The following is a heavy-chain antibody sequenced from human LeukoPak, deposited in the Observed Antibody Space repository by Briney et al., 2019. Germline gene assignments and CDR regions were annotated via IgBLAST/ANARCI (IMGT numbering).Heavy chain of an antibody. Sequence: GASVKVSCKASGYTFTSYGISWVRQAPGQGLEWMGWISAYNGNTNYAQKLQGRVTMTTDTSTSTAYMELRSLRSDDTAVYYCARDPYSSGWNWFDPWGQGTLVTVSS. CDR1: GYTFTSYG. D-gene: IGHD6-19*01. V-gene: IGHV1-18*01. J-gene: IGHJ5*02. CDR2: ISAYNGNT. CDR3: ARDPYSSGWNWFDP.